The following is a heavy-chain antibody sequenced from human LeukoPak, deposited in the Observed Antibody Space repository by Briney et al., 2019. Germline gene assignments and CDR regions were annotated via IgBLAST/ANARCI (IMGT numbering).Heavy chain of an antibody. V-gene: IGHV3-7*04. CDR2: IKKDGSET. CDR1: GFTFNDYW. Sequence: GGSLRLSCAASGFTFNDYWMSWVRQAPGKGLEWVADIKKDGSETHYVDSARGRFTISRDNAKNSLYLQMNSPRVEDTAVYYCARAIGIWSGYSYWGQGTLVTVSS. CDR3: ARAIGIWSGYSY. J-gene: IGHJ4*02. D-gene: IGHD3-3*01.